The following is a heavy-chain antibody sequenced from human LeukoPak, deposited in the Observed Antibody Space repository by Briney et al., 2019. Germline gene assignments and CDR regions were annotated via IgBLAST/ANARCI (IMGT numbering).Heavy chain of an antibody. Sequence: GGSLRLSCAASGFTFSSYWMHWVRQAPGKGLEWVAVIWYDGSNKYYADSVKGRFTISRDNSKNTLYLQMNSLRAEDTAVYYCAIYYDSYGMDVWGQGTTVTVSS. V-gene: IGHV3-33*08. J-gene: IGHJ6*02. D-gene: IGHD3-22*01. CDR3: AIYYDSYGMDV. CDR1: GFTFSSYW. CDR2: IWYDGSNK.